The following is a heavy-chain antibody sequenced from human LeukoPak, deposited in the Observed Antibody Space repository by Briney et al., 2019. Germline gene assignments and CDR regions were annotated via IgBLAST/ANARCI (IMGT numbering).Heavy chain of an antibody. Sequence: ASVKVSCKTSGYTFITYYIHWVRQAPGQGLEWMGIINPSGGSTNYAQKFQGRVTMTRDTSTSTVFMELNSPRSEDTAVYFCARGPPGRVYDSSKRGLFDPWGQGTLVTVSS. J-gene: IGHJ5*02. CDR3: ARGPPGRVYDSSKRGLFDP. CDR2: INPSGGST. V-gene: IGHV1-46*01. D-gene: IGHD3-22*01. CDR1: GYTFITYY.